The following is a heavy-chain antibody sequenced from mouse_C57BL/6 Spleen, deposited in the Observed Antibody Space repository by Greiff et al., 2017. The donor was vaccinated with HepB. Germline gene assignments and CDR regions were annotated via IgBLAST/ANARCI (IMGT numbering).Heavy chain of an antibody. J-gene: IGHJ4*01. D-gene: IGHD4-1*01. CDR2: IWSGGST. CDR3: ARNREVLTGYAMDY. CDR1: GFSLTSYG. Sequence: QVQLKDSGPGLVQPSQSLSITCTVSGFSLTSYGVHWVRQSPGKGLEWLGVIWSGGSTDYNAAFISRLSISKDNSTSQVFFKMNSLQADDTAIYYCARNREVLTGYAMDYWGQGTSVTVSS. V-gene: IGHV2-2*01.